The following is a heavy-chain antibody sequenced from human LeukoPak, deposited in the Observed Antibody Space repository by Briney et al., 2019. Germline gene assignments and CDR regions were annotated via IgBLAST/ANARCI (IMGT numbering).Heavy chain of an antibody. CDR3: ARGHCSGGSCYPGDY. CDR1: VGTFSIYA. D-gene: IGHD2-15*01. J-gene: IGHJ4*02. V-gene: IGHV1-69*10. CDR2: IIPIHGIA. Sequence: ASVKVSSKPSVGTFSIYAISWVRQAPGQGLEWLGRIIPIHGIANYGQKFQGRVTITADKSTSTAYMELSSLRSEDTAVYYCARGHCSGGSCYPGDYWGQGTLVTVSS.